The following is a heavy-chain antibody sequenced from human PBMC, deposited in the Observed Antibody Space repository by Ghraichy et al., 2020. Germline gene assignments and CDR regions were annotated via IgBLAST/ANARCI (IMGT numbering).Heavy chain of an antibody. J-gene: IGHJ4*02. CDR1: GFTFSSYA. CDR2: ISGGGHST. D-gene: IGHD6-19*01. V-gene: IGHV3-23*01. Sequence: GGSLRLSCAASGFTFSSYAMSWVRQAPGKGLEWVSGISGGGHSTYYADSVKGRFTISRDNSKNTLYLQMNSLRADDTAVYYCAKDGSSGWYDPAPRFDYWGQGTLVTVSS. CDR3: AKDGSSGWYDPAPRFDY.